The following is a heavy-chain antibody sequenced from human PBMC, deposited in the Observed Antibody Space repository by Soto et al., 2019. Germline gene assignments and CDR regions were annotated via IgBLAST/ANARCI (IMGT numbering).Heavy chain of an antibody. CDR2: IYRGDSDR. D-gene: IGHD1-20*01. V-gene: IGHV5-51*01. Sequence: GEALKISWKGSGYSFTRYWIGWERQMPGKGQEGMGMIYRGDSDRRYSPSFQGQVTISGDKSMSTDYLQWSSLKASDTAMYYCPSRITVGTYYYYYGMDFWGQGTTVTVSS. J-gene: IGHJ6*02. CDR3: PSRITVGTYYYYYGMDF. CDR1: GYSFTRYW.